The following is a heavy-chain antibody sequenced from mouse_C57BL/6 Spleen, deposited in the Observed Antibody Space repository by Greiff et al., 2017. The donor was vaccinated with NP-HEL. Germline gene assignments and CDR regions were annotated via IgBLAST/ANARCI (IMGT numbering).Heavy chain of an antibody. V-gene: IGHV1-26*01. CDR2: INPNNGGT. CDR1: GYTFTDYY. Sequence: EVQLHQSGPELVKPGASVKISCKASGYTFTDYYMNWVKQSHGKSLEWIGDINPNNGGTSYNQKFKGKATLTVDKSSSTAYMELRSLTSEDSAVYYCARRRGYYDYYYAMDYWGQGTSVTVSS. J-gene: IGHJ4*01. D-gene: IGHD2-4*01. CDR3: ARRRGYYDYYYAMDY.